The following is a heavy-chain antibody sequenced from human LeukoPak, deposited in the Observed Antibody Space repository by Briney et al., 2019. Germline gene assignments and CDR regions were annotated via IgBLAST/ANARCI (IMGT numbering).Heavy chain of an antibody. D-gene: IGHD4/OR15-4a*01. J-gene: IGHJ5*02. CDR1: GGSISSYY. V-gene: IGHV4-4*07. CDR2: IYTSGST. CDR3: ATEGRSANPSNWFDP. Sequence: SETLSLTCTVSGGSISSYYWSWIRQPAGKGLERIGRIYTSGSTNYNPSLKSRVTMSVDTSKNQFSLKLSSVTAADTAVYYCATEGRSANPSNWFDPWGQGTLVTVSS.